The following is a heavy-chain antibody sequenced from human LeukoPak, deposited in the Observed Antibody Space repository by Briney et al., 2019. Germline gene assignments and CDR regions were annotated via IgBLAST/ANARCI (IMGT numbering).Heavy chain of an antibody. Sequence: GESLKISCKGSGYSFTTYWIGWVRQMPGKGLEWMGIINPGDSDTRYSPSFQGQVTISADKSISTAYLLWSSLKASDTAMYYCARHPITRYYDSRGYSAAGPDYWGQGTLVTVSS. CDR3: ARHPITRYYDSRGYSAAGPDY. CDR2: INPGDSDT. D-gene: IGHD3-22*01. V-gene: IGHV5-51*01. J-gene: IGHJ4*02. CDR1: GYSFTTYW.